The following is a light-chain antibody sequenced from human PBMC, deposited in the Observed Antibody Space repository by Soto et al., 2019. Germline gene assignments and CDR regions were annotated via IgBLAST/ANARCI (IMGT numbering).Light chain of an antibody. V-gene: IGLV1-47*02. CDR1: SSNIGSNY. J-gene: IGLJ1*01. CDR2: SNN. CDR3: AAWDDSLSGHYV. Sequence: QSVLTQPPSASGTPGQRATISCSGVSSNIGSNYVYWYQQPPGTAPKLLIYSNNLRPSGVPDRFSGSKSGTSASLAISGLRSEDEADYYCAAWDDSLSGHYVFGTGTKVTVL.